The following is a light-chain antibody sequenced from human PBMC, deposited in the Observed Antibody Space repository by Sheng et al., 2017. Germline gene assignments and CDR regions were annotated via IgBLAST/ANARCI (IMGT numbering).Light chain of an antibody. J-gene: IGKJ3*01. Sequence: DIVMTQSPDSLAVSLGERATINCKSSQSVLYSSNNKNYLAWYQXKPGQPPKLLIYWASTRESGVPDRFSGXGSGTDFTLTISSLQAEDVAVYYCQQYYSLFTFGPGTKVDIK. CDR2: WAS. CDR3: QQYYSLFT. CDR1: QSVLYSSNNKNY. V-gene: IGKV4-1*01.